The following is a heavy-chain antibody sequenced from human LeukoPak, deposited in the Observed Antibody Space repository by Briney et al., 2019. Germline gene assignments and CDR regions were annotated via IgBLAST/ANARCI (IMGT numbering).Heavy chain of an antibody. CDR3: ARDNYCSGSYYDYFDF. CDR1: GGSISSYY. Sequence: PWETLSLTCTVSGGSISSYYWSWIRQPAAKGLKWSGCIYTSGITSYNPSLKSRVTMSVDTSKNQISLKVSSMTAADTAVYYCARDNYCSGSYYDYFDFWGQGTLVTVSS. V-gene: IGHV4-4*07. J-gene: IGHJ4*02. D-gene: IGHD3-10*01. CDR2: IYTSGIT.